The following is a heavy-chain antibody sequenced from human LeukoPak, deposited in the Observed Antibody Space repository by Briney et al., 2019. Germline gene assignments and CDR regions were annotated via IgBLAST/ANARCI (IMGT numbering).Heavy chain of an antibody. CDR2: INHSGST. V-gene: IGHV4-34*01. CDR1: GGSFSGYY. CDR3: ARRRTYYYDSSGYYVTSFDY. D-gene: IGHD3-22*01. J-gene: IGHJ4*02. Sequence: SETLSLTCAVYGGSFSGYYWSWIRQPPGKGLEWIGEINHSGSTNYNPSLKSRVTISVDTSKNQFSLKLSSVTAADTAVYYCARRRTYYYDSSGYYVTSFDYWGQGTLVTVSS.